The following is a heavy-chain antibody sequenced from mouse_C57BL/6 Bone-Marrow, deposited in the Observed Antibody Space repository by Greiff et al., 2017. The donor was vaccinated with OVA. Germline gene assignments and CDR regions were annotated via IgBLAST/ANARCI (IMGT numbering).Heavy chain of an antibody. CDR1: GFSLTSYG. CDR2: IWRGGST. CDR3: AKIDYDGYFYWYVDV. V-gene: IGHV2-5*01. Sequence: QVQLKESGPGLVQPSQSLSITCTVSGFSLTSYGVHWVRQSPGKGLEWLGVIWRGGSTDYNAAFMSRLSITKDNSKSQVFFKMNSLQADDTAIYYCAKIDYDGYFYWYVDVWGTGTTVTVSS. D-gene: IGHD2-3*01. J-gene: IGHJ1*03.